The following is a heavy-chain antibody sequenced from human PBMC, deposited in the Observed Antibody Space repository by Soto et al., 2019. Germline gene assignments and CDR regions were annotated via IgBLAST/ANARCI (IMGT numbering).Heavy chain of an antibody. CDR3: ARAGDCSSTSCYYYYYGMDV. J-gene: IGHJ6*02. CDR2: INHSGST. V-gene: IGHV4-34*01. CDR1: GGSFSGYY. Sequence: SETLSLTCAVYGGSFSGYYWSWIRQPPGKGLEWIGEINHSGSTNYNPSLKSRVTISVDTSKNQFSLKLSSVTAADTAVYYCARAGDCSSTSCYYYYYGMDVWGQGTTVTVSS. D-gene: IGHD2-2*01.